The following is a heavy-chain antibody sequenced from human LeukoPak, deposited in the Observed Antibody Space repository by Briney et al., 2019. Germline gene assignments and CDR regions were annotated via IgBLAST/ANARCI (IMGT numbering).Heavy chain of an antibody. CDR1: GGSISSDSYY. J-gene: IGHJ4*02. CDR3: ARGATVTLFDY. Sequence: SETLSLTCAVSGGSISSDSYYWSWIRQPAGKGLEWIGRIYTSGSTNYNPSLKSRVTISVDTSKNQFSLKLSSVTAADTAVYYCARGATVTLFDYWGQGTLVTVSS. D-gene: IGHD4-17*01. CDR2: IYTSGST. V-gene: IGHV4-61*02.